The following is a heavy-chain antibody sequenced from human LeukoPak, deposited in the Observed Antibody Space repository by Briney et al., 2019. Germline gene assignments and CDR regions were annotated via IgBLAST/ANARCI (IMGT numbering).Heavy chain of an antibody. CDR2: ISGSGGST. V-gene: IGHV3-23*01. Sequence: GGSLRLSCAASGFTFSSYAMHWVRQAPGKGLEWVSAISGSGGSTYYADSVKGRFTIFRDNSKNTLYLQMNSLRAEDTAVYYCANLYCSSTSCLYWGQGTLVTVSS. J-gene: IGHJ4*02. CDR3: ANLYCSSTSCLY. CDR1: GFTFSSYA. D-gene: IGHD2-2*01.